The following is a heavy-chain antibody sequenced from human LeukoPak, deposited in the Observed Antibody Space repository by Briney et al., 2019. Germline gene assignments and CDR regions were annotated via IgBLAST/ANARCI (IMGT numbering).Heavy chain of an antibody. CDR3: ASGAIGGGASDI. D-gene: IGHD3-16*01. CDR1: GYTFTDYY. CDR2: INPDSGGT. Sequence: GASVKVSCKASGYTFTDYYMHWVRQAPGQGLEWMGWINPDSGGTNYPQKFQGRVTMTRDMSISTAYMDLSSLRSDDTAVYYCASGAIGGGASDIWGQGTMVTVSS. J-gene: IGHJ3*02. V-gene: IGHV1-2*02.